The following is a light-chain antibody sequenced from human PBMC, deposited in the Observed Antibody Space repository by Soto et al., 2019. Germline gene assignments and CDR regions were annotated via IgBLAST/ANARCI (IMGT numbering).Light chain of an antibody. Sequence: EIVLTQSPGTLSLSPGERATLSCRASQSVSSTYLAWYQQKPGQAPRLLIYGTSSRATGIPDRFSGSGSGTDFTLIISRLEPEDFAVYYCQQYGSSPPITFGPGTKVEI. J-gene: IGKJ3*01. CDR3: QQYGSSPPIT. CDR1: QSVSSTY. CDR2: GTS. V-gene: IGKV3-20*01.